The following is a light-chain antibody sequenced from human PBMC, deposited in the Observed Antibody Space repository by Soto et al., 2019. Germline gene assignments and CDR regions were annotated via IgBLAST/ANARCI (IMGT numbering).Light chain of an antibody. J-gene: IGKJ5*01. CDR1: QSVRSY. CDR3: QQRSNWPRT. Sequence: ELVITQSPATLSVSPAQRSTLSCRASQSVRSYLAWYQQKAGQAPRLLIYGASTRATGIPARFSGSGSGTEFTLTISNLESEDFAVYYCQQRSNWPRTFGQGTQLEIK. CDR2: GAS. V-gene: IGKV3-15*01.